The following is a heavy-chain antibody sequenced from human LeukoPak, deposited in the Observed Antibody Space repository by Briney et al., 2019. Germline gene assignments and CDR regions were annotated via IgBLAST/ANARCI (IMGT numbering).Heavy chain of an antibody. CDR2: INPSDPST. D-gene: IGHD1-26*01. J-gene: IGHJ6*03. V-gene: IGHV1-46*01. Sequence: GASVKVSCKASGYTFTSYSMHWVRQAPGQGPEWMGIINPSDPSTTYAQKFQGRVTMTRDMSTSTVYMELSSLRSEDTAVYYRARLARYSWSPISPLYYYYYMDVWGKGTTVTVSS. CDR1: GYTFTSYS. CDR3: ARLARYSWSPISPLYYYYYMDV.